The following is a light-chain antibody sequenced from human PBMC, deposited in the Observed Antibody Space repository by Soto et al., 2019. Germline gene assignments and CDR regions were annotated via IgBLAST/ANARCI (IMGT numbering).Light chain of an antibody. CDR2: KAS. CDR1: QSISSW. CDR3: QQYNSYSFT. V-gene: IGKV1-5*03. J-gene: IGKJ4*01. Sequence: DIQMTQSPSTLSASVGDRVNITCRASQSISSWLAWYQQKPGKAPKLLIYKASSLESGVPSRFSGSGSGTEFTLTISSLQPDDFATYYCQQYNSYSFTFGGGTKVEIK.